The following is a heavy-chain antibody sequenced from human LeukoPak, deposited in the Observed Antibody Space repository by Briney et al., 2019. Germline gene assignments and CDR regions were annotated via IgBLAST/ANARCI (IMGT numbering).Heavy chain of an antibody. D-gene: IGHD6-13*01. V-gene: IGHV3-30*18. CDR2: ISYDGSNK. CDR3: AKDPRRYSRTGGYFDY. J-gene: IGHJ4*02. CDR1: GFTFSNYV. Sequence: GGSLRLSCAASGFTFSNYVIHWVRQAPGKGLEWVVVISYDGSNKYYADSVKGRFTISRANSKNTLYLQMNSLRAEDTAVYYCAKDPRRYSRTGGYFDYWGQGTLVTVSS.